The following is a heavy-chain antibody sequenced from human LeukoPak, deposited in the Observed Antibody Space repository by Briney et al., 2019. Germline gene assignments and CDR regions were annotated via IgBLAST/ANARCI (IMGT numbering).Heavy chain of an antibody. D-gene: IGHD6-13*01. CDR1: GGSISGYY. J-gene: IGHJ3*02. V-gene: IGHV4-59*01. Sequence: PSETLSLTCTVSGGSISGYYWSWIRQPPGKGLEWIGYIYYSGSTNYNPSLKSRVTISVDTSKNQFSLKLSSVTAADTAVYYCARSQYSSSWYVGAFDIWGQGTMVTVSS. CDR2: IYYSGST. CDR3: ARSQYSSSWYVGAFDI.